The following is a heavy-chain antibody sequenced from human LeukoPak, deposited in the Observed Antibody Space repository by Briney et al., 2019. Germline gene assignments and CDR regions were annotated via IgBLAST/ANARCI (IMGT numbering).Heavy chain of an antibody. V-gene: IGHV3-74*01. J-gene: IGHJ1*01. Sequence: PGGSLRLSCAASGFTFSSHWMYWVRQAPGKGVVWVSRINRDGSSTSYADSVRGRFSISRDNAKNTLFLQANSLRVEDTAVYYCASPQSGDYGALYFQHWGQGTLVTVSS. CDR1: GFTFSSHW. D-gene: IGHD4-17*01. CDR2: INRDGSST. CDR3: ASPQSGDYGALYFQH.